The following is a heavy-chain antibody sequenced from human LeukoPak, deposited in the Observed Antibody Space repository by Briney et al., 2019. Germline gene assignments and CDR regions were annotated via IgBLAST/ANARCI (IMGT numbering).Heavy chain of an antibody. V-gene: IGHV4-34*01. CDR1: GGSFSNYY. D-gene: IGHD6-13*01. Sequence: SETLSLTCAVYGGSFSNYYWSWIRQPPGKGLEWIGEINHSGSTNYNPSLKSRVTISVDKSKNQFSLKLSSVTAADTAVYYCARDSALYGMDVWGQGTTVTVSS. CDR2: INHSGST. J-gene: IGHJ6*02. CDR3: ARDSALYGMDV.